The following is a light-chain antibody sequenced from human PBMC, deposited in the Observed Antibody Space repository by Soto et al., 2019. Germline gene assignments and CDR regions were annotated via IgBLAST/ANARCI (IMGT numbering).Light chain of an antibody. CDR2: DVS. V-gene: IGLV2-14*03. J-gene: IGLJ7*01. CDR3: SSYTNSSTV. Sequence: QSVLTQPASVSGSPGQSITISCTGTSSDVGGYNYVSWYQHHPGKAPKLMIYDVSNRPSGVSNRFSGSKSGNTASLTISGLQAEDEADYYCSSYTNSSTVFGGGTQLTVL. CDR1: SSDVGGYNY.